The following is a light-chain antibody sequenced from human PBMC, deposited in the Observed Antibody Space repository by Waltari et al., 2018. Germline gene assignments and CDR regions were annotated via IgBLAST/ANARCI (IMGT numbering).Light chain of an antibody. CDR2: ASS. V-gene: IGKV1-27*01. CDR1: QDIGNY. Sequence: DIQMTQSPSSLSASVGDRVTITCRASQDIGNYLAWYQQEPGRVPKLLISASSTLQSGVPSRFSGSGSGTEFTLTISSLLPEDVATYYCQQYSSVPLTFGAGTRVEIK. CDR3: QQYSSVPLT. J-gene: IGKJ4*01.